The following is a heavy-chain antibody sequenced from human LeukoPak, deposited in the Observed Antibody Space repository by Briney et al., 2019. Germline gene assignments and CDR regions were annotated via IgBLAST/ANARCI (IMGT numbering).Heavy chain of an antibody. J-gene: IGHJ4*02. CDR3: AKDMSGSVSLLYYFDR. CDR1: GFPFHNYG. CDR2: VSCNSDNI. V-gene: IGHV3-9*01. Sequence: RGRSLRLSCVGSGFPFHNYGMHWLRDARGKGLEGVSGVSCNSDNIVYADSVKGRFTSSRDTAKNSVYLQMDSLRTEDTALYYCAKDMSGSVSLLYYFDRWGQVTQVTVSS. D-gene: IGHD3-10*01.